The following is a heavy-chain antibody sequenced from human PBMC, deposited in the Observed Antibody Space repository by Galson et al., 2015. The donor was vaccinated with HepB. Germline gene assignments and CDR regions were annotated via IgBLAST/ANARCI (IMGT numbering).Heavy chain of an antibody. D-gene: IGHD3-22*01. CDR3: AKAAPLYYYDSSGYPPLDY. CDR1: GFTFSSYA. CDR2: ISGSGGST. J-gene: IGHJ4*02. Sequence: SLRLSCAASGFTFSSYAMSWVRQAPGKGLEWVSAISGSGGSTYYADSVKGRFTISRDNSKNTLYLQMNSLRAEDTAVYYCAKAAPLYYYDSSGYPPLDYWGQGTLVTVSS. V-gene: IGHV3-23*01.